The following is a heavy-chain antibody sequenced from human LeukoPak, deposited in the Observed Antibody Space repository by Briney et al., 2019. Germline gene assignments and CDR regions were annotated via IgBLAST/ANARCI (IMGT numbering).Heavy chain of an antibody. D-gene: IGHD6-19*01. CDR2: IYHSGST. Sequence: SETLSLTCTVSGDSISSNYWSWIRQPPGNGLEWIGYIYHSGSTNYNPSPKSRVTISIDTSRKHFSLKLSSVTAADTAVYYCVRGHLVGGWFKYDAFDIWGQGTMVTVSS. V-gene: IGHV4-59*01. J-gene: IGHJ3*02. CDR1: GDSISSNY. CDR3: VRGHLVGGWFKYDAFDI.